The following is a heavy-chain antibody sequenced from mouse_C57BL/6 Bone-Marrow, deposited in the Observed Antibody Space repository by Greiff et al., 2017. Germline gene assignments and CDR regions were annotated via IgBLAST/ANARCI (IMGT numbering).Heavy chain of an antibody. V-gene: IGHV5-12*01. J-gene: IGHJ3*01. Sequence: DVKLQESGGGLVQPGGSLKLSCAASGFTFSDYYMYWVRQTPEKRLEWVAYISNGGGSTYYPDTVKGRFTISTDNAKNTLYLQMSRLKSEDTAMYYCARHADYDYDAPAWFAYWGQGTLVTVSA. CDR2: ISNGGGST. D-gene: IGHD2-4*01. CDR1: GFTFSDYY. CDR3: ARHADYDYDAPAWFAY.